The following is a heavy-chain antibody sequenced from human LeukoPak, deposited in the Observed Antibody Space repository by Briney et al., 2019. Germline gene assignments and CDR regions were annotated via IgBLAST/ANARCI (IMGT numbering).Heavy chain of an antibody. V-gene: IGHV3-23*01. CDR2: ISGSGTST. CDR3: ARGKGIAVSSFDS. D-gene: IGHD6-19*01. Sequence: GGSLRLSCATSGFTFSSYAMSWVRQAPGKGLEWVSGISGSGTSTYYADSVKGRFTISRDNSKNTMSLQMNSLRAEDTALYYCARGKGIAVSSFDSWGQGTLVTVSS. J-gene: IGHJ4*02. CDR1: GFTFSSYA.